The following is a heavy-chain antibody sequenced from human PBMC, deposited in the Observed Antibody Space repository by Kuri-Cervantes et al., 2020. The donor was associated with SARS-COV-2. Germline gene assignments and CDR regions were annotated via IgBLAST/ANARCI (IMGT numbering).Heavy chain of an antibody. CDR3: ARDLGPSGFDY. CDR2: IGPSGTTK. Sequence: GGSLRLSCAASGFIFSDYYMTWIRQAPGKGLEWVSNIGPSGTTKYYADSVKGRFTISRDNAKNSLYLQMSSLRAEDTAVYYCARDLGPSGFDYWGQGTLVTVSS. V-gene: IGHV3-11*04. D-gene: IGHD3-10*01. J-gene: IGHJ4*02. CDR1: GFIFSDYY.